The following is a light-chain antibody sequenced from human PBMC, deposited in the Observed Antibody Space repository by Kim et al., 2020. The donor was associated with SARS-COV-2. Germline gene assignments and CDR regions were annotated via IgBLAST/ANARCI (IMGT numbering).Light chain of an antibody. J-gene: IGLJ2*01. V-gene: IGLV3-19*01. Sequence: SSELPQDPAVSVALGQTVTITCRGDSLKTSYAGWSQQKAGKAPVLVIYDKNGRPSGVPDRFSGSSSGNTASLTITGAQAEDEAEYYCNSRDTTGYHVVFGGGTQLTVL. CDR2: DKN. CDR3: NSRDTTGYHVV. CDR1: SLKTSY.